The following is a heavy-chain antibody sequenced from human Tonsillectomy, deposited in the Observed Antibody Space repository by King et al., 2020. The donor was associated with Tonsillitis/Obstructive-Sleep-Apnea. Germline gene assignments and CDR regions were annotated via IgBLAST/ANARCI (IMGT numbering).Heavy chain of an antibody. J-gene: IGHJ3*02. D-gene: IGHD1-26*01. Sequence: VQLVESGGGLVQPGRSLRLSCTASGFTFGDYAMSWVRQAPGKGLEWVGFIRSKAYGGTTEYAASVKGRFTISRDDSKSIAYLQMNSLKTEDTAVYYCTRGPEWELGAFDIWGQGTMVTVSS. CDR1: GFTFGDYA. CDR2: IRSKAYGGTT. V-gene: IGHV3-49*04. CDR3: TRGPEWELGAFDI.